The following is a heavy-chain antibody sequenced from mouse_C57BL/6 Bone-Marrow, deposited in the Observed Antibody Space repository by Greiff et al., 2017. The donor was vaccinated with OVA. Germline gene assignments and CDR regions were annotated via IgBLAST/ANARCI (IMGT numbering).Heavy chain of an antibody. Sequence: QVQLQQSGAELARPGASVKLSCKASGYTLTSYGLSWVKQSTGQGLEWIGEFYPRSGNTYYNEKFQGKATLTADKSSSTAYMELRSLTSEDYAVYLCDLTQYFDVWGTGTTVTVSS. V-gene: IGHV1-81*01. J-gene: IGHJ1*03. CDR2: FYPRSGNT. D-gene: IGHD4-1*01. CDR1: GYTLTSYG. CDR3: DLTQYFDV.